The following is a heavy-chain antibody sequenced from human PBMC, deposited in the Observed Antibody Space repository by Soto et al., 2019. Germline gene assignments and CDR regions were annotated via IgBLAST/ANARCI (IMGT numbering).Heavy chain of an antibody. CDR2: IWYDGSNK. CDR1: GFTFSSYG. D-gene: IGHD6-6*01. V-gene: IGHV3-33*01. Sequence: QPGGSLRLSCAASGFTFSSYGIHWVRQAPGKGLEWVAVIWYDGSNKYYAESVKGRFTISRDNSKNTLYLRMNSLRAEDTAVYYCARDGAEIAARAYYYGMDVWGQGTTVTVSS. J-gene: IGHJ6*02. CDR3: ARDGAEIAARAYYYGMDV.